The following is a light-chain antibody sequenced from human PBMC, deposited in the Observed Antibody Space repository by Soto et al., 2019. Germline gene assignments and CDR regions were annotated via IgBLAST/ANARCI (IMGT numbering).Light chain of an antibody. CDR3: QQSNDSAWT. Sequence: IQMTQSPSTLSASVGDRVAITCRASQSIGIWLAWYQQKPGKAPRFLIYKASSLESGVPSRFSGSGYGTEFTLTISSLQHDDFATYYCQQSNDSAWTFGQGNKVEIK. V-gene: IGKV1-5*03. CDR1: QSIGIW. J-gene: IGKJ1*01. CDR2: KAS.